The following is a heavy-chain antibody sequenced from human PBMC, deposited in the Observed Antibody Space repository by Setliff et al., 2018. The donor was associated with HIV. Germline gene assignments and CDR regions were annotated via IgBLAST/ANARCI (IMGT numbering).Heavy chain of an antibody. V-gene: IGHV1-18*01. CDR1: GYTFTDYG. Sequence: GASVKVSCKASGYTFTDYGISWVRQAPGQGLEWMGWISGYKGNTNYAQKLQGRVTMTTDTSTATAFMELRSLRSDDTAVYYCARDPSNTSGWLPYYDYWGQGTLVTVSS. J-gene: IGHJ4*02. CDR2: ISGYKGNT. D-gene: IGHD6-19*01. CDR3: ARDPSNTSGWLPYYDY.